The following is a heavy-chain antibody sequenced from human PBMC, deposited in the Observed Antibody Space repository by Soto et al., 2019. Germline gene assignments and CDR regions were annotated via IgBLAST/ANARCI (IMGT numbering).Heavy chain of an antibody. CDR3: AKKGGYGDYFTTSPNKNWFDP. J-gene: IGHJ5*02. Sequence: EVQLLESGGGLVQPGGSLRLSCAASGFTFSSYAMSWVRQAPGKGLEWVSAISGSGGSTYYADSVKGRFTISRDNSKNTLYLQMNSLRAEDTSVYYCAKKGGYGDYFTTSPNKNWFDPWGQGTLVTVSS. D-gene: IGHD4-17*01. V-gene: IGHV3-23*01. CDR2: ISGSGGST. CDR1: GFTFSSYA.